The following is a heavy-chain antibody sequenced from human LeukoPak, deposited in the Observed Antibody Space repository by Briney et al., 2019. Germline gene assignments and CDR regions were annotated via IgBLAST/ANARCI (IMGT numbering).Heavy chain of an antibody. CDR2: ISYNGIP. J-gene: IGHJ5*02. V-gene: IGHV4-39*01. CDR1: GGSISGGRYY. CDR3: ATSSDGTTVLPSA. D-gene: IGHD1-14*01. Sequence: SETLSLTCTVSGGSISGGRYYLAWIRQPPGKGLEWIASISYNGIPYYNPSLKSRVTISVDTSKNQFSLELTSVTATDTALYFCATSSDGTTVLPSAWGQGTLVTVSS.